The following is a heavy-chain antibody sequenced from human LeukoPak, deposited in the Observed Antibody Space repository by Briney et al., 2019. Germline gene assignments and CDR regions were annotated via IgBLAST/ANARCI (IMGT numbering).Heavy chain of an antibody. D-gene: IGHD6-25*01. V-gene: IGHV3-23*01. J-gene: IGHJ4*02. CDR1: GFTFSTYA. CDR2: ISGSGGST. CDR3: AKGAGIAAGREDY. Sequence: GGSLRLSYAASGFTFSTYAMSWVRQAPGKGLEWVSTISGSGGSTYYADSVMGRFTIYRDNSKNTLYLQMNSRRAEDTAVYYCAKGAGIAAGREDYWGQGTLVTVSS.